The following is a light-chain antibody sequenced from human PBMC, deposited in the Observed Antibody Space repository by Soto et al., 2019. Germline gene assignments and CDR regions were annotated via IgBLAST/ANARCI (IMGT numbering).Light chain of an antibody. CDR1: QSISRW. Sequence: DIQMTQSPSTLSASVGDRVTITCRASQSISRWLAWYQQKTGKAPKLLIFDASGLESGVPSRFSGSGSATEFSLTISGLQHDDFATYYWLQYNTYRTFGQGTTVEVK. V-gene: IGKV1-5*01. J-gene: IGKJ1*01. CDR2: DAS. CDR3: LQYNTYRT.